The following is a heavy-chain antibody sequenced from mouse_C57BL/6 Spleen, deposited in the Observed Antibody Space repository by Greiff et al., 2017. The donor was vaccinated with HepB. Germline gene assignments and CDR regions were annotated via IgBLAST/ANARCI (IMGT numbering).Heavy chain of an antibody. CDR3: ARNLLWDMDY. CDR2: ISSGSGTI. CDR1: GFTFSDYG. D-gene: IGHD2-10*01. J-gene: IGHJ4*01. V-gene: IGHV5-17*01. Sequence: EVKLVESGGGLVKPGGSLKLSCAASGFTFSDYGMHWVRQAPEQGLEWVAYISSGSGTIDYADTVKGRFTISRDNAKNTLFLQLTSLRSEDTAMYYCARNLLWDMDYWGQGTSVTVSS.